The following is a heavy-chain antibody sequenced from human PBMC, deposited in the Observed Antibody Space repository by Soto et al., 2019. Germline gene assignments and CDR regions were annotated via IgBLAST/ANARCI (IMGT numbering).Heavy chain of an antibody. J-gene: IGHJ6*02. CDR1: GYSFTSYW. Sequence: GEYLKISCKGSGYSFTSYWISWVRQMPGKGLEWMGRIDPSDSYTNYSPSFQGHVTISADKSISTAYLQWSSLKASDTAMYYCARHEWSSSWYYGMDVWGQGTTVTVSS. CDR2: IDPSDSYT. D-gene: IGHD6-13*01. V-gene: IGHV5-10-1*01. CDR3: ARHEWSSSWYYGMDV.